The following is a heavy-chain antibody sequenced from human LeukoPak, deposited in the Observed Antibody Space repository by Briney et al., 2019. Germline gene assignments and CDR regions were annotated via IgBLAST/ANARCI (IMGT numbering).Heavy chain of an antibody. D-gene: IGHD3-3*01. V-gene: IGHV7-4-1*02. CDR2: INTNTGNP. J-gene: IGHJ6*02. CDR1: GYTFTSYA. CDR3: ARDLVYYDFWSGYSKYYYGMDV. Sequence: ASVKVSCKASGYTFTSYAMNWVRQAPGQGLEWMGWINTNTGNPTYAQGFTGRFVFSLDTSVSTAYLQISSVKAEDTAVYYCARDLVYYDFWSGYSKYYYGMDVWGQGTTVTVSS.